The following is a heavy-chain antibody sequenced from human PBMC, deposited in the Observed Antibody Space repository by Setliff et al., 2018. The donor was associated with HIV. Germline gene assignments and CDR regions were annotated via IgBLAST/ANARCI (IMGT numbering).Heavy chain of an antibody. CDR1: GGSISSSDW. Sequence: PSETLSLTCAVSGGSISSSDWWSWVRQPPGKGLEWIGSIYYSGSTYYNPSLKSRVTISVDTSKNQFALKLSSVTAAETAVYYCARISVYTGIDYWGRGTLVTVSS. D-gene: IGHD1-26*01. V-gene: IGHV4-39*01. J-gene: IGHJ4*02. CDR2: IYYSGST. CDR3: ARISVYTGIDY.